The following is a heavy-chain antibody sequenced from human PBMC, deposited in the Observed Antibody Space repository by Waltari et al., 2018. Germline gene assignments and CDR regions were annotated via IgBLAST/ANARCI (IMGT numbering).Heavy chain of an antibody. CDR3: TSGYQLLRPLDAFGF. CDR1: AASIGSASYY. CDR2: VSSPGTT. V-gene: IGHV4-61*02. Sequence: QVQLQESGPGLVKPSETLSLTCTVSAASIGSASYYWNWIRQSAVGCVEWIVRVSSPGTTAHKPSLRGCVTISADTSKNQFLLKLHSVNATDTATYYCTSGYQLLRPLDAFGFWGLGTMVTVSS. J-gene: IGHJ3*01. D-gene: IGHD2-2*01.